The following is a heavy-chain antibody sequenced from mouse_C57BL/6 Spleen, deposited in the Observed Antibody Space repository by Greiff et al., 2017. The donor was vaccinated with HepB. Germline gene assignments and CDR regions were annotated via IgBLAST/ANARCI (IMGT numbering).Heavy chain of an antibody. J-gene: IGHJ2*01. V-gene: IGHV14-4*01. D-gene: IGHD1-1*01. Sequence: VQLQQSGAELVRPGASVKLSCTASGFNITDDYMHWVKQRPEQGLEWIGWIDPENGDTEYASKFQGKATITADTSSNTAYLQLSSLTSEDTAVYYCTADYYGSRDFYDWGKGTTVTVAS. CDR3: TADYYGSRDFYD. CDR2: IDPENGDT. CDR1: GFNITDDY.